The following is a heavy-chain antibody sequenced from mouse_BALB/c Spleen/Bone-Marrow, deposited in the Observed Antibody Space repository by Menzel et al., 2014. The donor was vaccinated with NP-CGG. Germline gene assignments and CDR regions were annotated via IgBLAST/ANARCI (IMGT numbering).Heavy chain of an antibody. CDR2: IDPANGNT. V-gene: IGHV14-3*02. CDR1: GFNIKDTY. D-gene: IGHD1-1*01. J-gene: IGHJ3*01. Sequence: VQLQQSGAELVKPGASVKLSCTASGFNIKDTYMHWVKQRPEQGLEWIGRIDPANGNTKYDPKFQGKATITADASSNTAYLQLSSLTSEDTAVYYCASYDYGSNSFAYWGQGTLVTVSA. CDR3: ASYDYGSNSFAY.